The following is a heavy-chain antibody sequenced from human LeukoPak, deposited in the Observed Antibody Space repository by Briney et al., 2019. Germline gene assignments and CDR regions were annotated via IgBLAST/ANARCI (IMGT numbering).Heavy chain of an antibody. Sequence: KPSETLSLTRAVYGGSFSGYYWSWIRQPPGKGLEWIGEINHSGSTNYNPSLKSRVTISVDTSKNQFSLKLSSVTAADTAVYYCARSGYCSSTSCRRDWFDPWGQGTLVTVSS. CDR2: INHSGST. D-gene: IGHD2-2*01. CDR3: ARSGYCSSTSCRRDWFDP. CDR1: GGSFSGYY. J-gene: IGHJ5*02. V-gene: IGHV4-34*01.